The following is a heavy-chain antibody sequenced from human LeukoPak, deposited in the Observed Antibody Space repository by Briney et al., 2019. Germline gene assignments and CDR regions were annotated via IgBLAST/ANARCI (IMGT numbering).Heavy chain of an antibody. J-gene: IGHJ4*02. CDR1: GFTFRNYW. CDR3: VRNLAVAGTCFDS. Sequence: GGSLRLSCAASGFTFRNYWMSWVRQAPGTGLEWVANTKQDGSDRNYVTSVRGRFTISRDNAESSLYLQMNSLRAEDTAVYYCVRNLAVAGTCFDSWGQGTLVAVSS. D-gene: IGHD6-19*01. CDR2: TKQDGSDR. V-gene: IGHV3-7*03.